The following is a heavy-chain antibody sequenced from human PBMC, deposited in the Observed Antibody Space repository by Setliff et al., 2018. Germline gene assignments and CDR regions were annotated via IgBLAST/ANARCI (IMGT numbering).Heavy chain of an antibody. CDR3: ARAPRHFDSTGSYFDG. CDR1: GASINSGTYY. CDR2: MYFSGST. Sequence: SETLSLTCTVSGASINSGTYYWAWIRQPPGKGLEWIGSMYFSGSTYYNPSLKSRVTISIDKSKNQFSLKLSSVTAADTAVYYCARAPRHFDSTGSYFDGWGQGTLVTVSS. J-gene: IGHJ4*02. V-gene: IGHV4-39*07. D-gene: IGHD3-22*01.